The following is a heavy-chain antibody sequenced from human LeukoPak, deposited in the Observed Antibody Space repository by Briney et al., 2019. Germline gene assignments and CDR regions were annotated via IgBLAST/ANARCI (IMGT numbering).Heavy chain of an antibody. V-gene: IGHV4-39*01. CDR3: AGLRVRGSGCCLPFDD. CDR1: GGTISTYTYY. D-gene: IGHD3-10*01. CDR2: VYYSGGT. J-gene: IGHJ4*02. Sequence: SETLSLTCTDSGGTISTYTYYWGWIRQPPGKGLEWIGSVYYSGGTFYNPSLKSRVTISVDTSKSQFSLKLSSVTAADTAVYYCAGLRVRGSGCCLPFDDLGQGTLVTVSS.